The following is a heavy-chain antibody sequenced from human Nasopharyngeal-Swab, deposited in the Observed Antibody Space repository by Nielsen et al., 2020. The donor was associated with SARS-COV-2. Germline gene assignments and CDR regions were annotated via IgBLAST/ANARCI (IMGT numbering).Heavy chain of an antibody. J-gene: IGHJ4*02. D-gene: IGHD4-17*01. CDR3: ARVPSDYGDPAGFDY. CDR1: GGSISSSSYY. Sequence: SETLSLTCTVSGGSISSSSYYWGWIRQPPGKGLEWIGYFYYSGSTYYNPSLESRVSTSVDTSKNHFSLKVSSVTAADTAVYYCARVPSDYGDPAGFDYWGQGILVTVSS. V-gene: IGHV4-39*02. CDR2: FYYSGST.